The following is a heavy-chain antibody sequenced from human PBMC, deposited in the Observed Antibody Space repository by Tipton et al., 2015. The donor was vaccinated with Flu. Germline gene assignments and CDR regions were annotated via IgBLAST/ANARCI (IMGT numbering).Heavy chain of an antibody. D-gene: IGHD1-7*01. Sequence: TLSLTCAVYGGSFSGYYWSWIRQPPGKGLEWIGEVNHSGSTNYNPSLKSRVIISRDTSKNQFSLKLSSLTAADTAVYYCANNPGGTTSLWGLGTLVTVSS. J-gene: IGHJ4*02. CDR2: VNHSGST. CDR3: ANNPGGTTSL. V-gene: IGHV4-34*01. CDR1: GGSFSGYY.